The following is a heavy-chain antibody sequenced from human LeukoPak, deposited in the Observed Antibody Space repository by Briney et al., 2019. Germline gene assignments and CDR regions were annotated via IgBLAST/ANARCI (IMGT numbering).Heavy chain of an antibody. CDR3: ARPLGFYSIACPSDAFDI. D-gene: IGHD4-11*01. CDR1: GGSISSSSYY. V-gene: IGHV4-39*01. J-gene: IGHJ3*02. Sequence: SETLSLTCTVSGGSISSSSYYWGWIRQPPGKGLEWIGNIYYSGSTYYNPSLKSRITISVDTSKNQFSLRLTCATAADTAVYYCARPLGFYSIACPSDAFDIWGQGTMVTVSS. CDR2: IYYSGST.